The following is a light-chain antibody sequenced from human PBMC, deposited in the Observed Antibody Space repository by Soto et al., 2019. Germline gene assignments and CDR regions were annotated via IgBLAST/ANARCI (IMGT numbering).Light chain of an antibody. Sequence: QSALTQPPSASGAPGPSVTISCTGTSSDVGGYNYVSWYQQHPGKAPKLMIYEVSKRPSGVPDRFSGYKSGNTASLTVSGLQAEDEADYYCSSYAGSNNLVFGGGTKLTVL. J-gene: IGLJ2*01. CDR3: SSYAGSNNLV. CDR1: SSDVGGYNY. V-gene: IGLV2-8*01. CDR2: EVS.